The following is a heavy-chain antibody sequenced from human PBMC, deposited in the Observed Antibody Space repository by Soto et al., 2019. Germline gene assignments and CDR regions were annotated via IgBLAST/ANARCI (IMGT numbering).Heavy chain of an antibody. CDR1: GYTFTSYG. CDR3: ARERAWLSAFDI. V-gene: IGHV1-18*01. J-gene: IGHJ3*02. CDR2: ISAYNGNT. Sequence: DSVKGSCKASGYTFTSYGISWVRQAPGQGLEWMGWISAYNGNTNYAQKLQGRVTMTTDTSTSTAYMELRSLRSDDTAVYFCARERAWLSAFDIWGQGTMVTVSS. D-gene: IGHD5-12*01.